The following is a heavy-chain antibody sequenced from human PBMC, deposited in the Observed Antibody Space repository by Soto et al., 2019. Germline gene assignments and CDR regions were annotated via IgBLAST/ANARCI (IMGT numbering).Heavy chain of an antibody. V-gene: IGHV3-30-3*01. J-gene: IGHJ4*02. Sequence: GSLRLSCAASGFTFSSYAMHWVRQAPGKGLEWVAVISYDGSNKYYADSVKGRFTISRDNSKNTLYLQMNSLRAEDTAVYYCARIPLAPDYYDSSGYYRYFDYWGQGTRVTVSS. CDR2: ISYDGSNK. D-gene: IGHD3-22*01. CDR3: ARIPLAPDYYDSSGYYRYFDY. CDR1: GFTFSSYA.